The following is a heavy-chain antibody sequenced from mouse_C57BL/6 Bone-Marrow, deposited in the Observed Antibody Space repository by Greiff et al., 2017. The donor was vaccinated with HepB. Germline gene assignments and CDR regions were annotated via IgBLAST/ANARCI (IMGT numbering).Heavy chain of an antibody. Sequence: EVMLVESGGGLVQPGGSLKLSCAASGFTFSSYGMSWVRQTPDKRLELVATINSNGGSTYYPDSVKGRFTISRDNAKNTLYLQMSSLKSEDTAMYYCARDRDYGSTLLDYWGQGTTLTVSS. J-gene: IGHJ2*01. V-gene: IGHV5-6-3*01. CDR2: INSNGGST. CDR1: GFTFSSYG. D-gene: IGHD1-1*01. CDR3: ARDRDYGSTLLDY.